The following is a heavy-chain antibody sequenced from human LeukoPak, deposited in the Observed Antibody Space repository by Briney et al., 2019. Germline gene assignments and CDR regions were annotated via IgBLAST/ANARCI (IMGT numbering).Heavy chain of an antibody. CDR1: GFTFSSYA. CDR2: ISGSGGST. Sequence: HPGGSLRLSCAASGFTFSSYAMSWVRQAPGKGLEWVSAISGSGGSTYYADSAKGRFTISRDNSKNTLYLQMNSLRAEDTAVYYCAKEEVRGVISPRRGNRFDYWGQGTLVTVSS. D-gene: IGHD3-10*01. CDR3: AKEEVRGVISPRRGNRFDY. V-gene: IGHV3-23*01. J-gene: IGHJ4*02.